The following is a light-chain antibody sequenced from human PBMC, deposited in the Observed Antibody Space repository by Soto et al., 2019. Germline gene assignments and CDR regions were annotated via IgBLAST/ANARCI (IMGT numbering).Light chain of an antibody. CDR2: AAS. CDR3: QQLHGYPIT. CDR1: QGIDTS. V-gene: IGKV1-9*01. J-gene: IGKJ5*01. Sequence: ILLTQSPSSLSASVGDRVTITCRASQGIDTSLAWYQQKPGKAPQLLIYAASNFQSGVPSRFSGSGSGTHFTLTISSLHPEDFATYYCQQLHGYPITFGQGTRLEIK.